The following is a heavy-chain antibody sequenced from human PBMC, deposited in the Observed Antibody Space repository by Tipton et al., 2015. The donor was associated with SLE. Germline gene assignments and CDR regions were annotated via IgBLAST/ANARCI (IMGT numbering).Heavy chain of an antibody. CDR1: GYSFTSYW. J-gene: IGHJ6*03. CDR3: ARGGAGSGWSNDYYYYYMDV. V-gene: IGHV5-10-1*01. D-gene: IGHD6-19*01. CDR2: IDPSDSYT. Sequence: QLVQSGAEVKKPGESLRISCMGSGYSFTSYWISWVRQMPGKGLEWMGRIDPSDSYTNYSPSFQGHVTISADKSISTVYLQWSSLKASDTAMYYCARGGAGSGWSNDYYYYYMDVWGKGTTVTVSS.